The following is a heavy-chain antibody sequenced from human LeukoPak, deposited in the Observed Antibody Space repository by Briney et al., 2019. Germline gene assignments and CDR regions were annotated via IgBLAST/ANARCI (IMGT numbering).Heavy chain of an antibody. CDR3: AKDISYSSSSGVFDY. D-gene: IGHD6-6*01. V-gene: IGHV3-9*01. CDR2: ISWNSGRI. J-gene: IGHJ4*02. CDR1: GFTFDDYA. Sequence: GGSLRLSCAASGFTFDDYAMHWVRQAPGKGLEWVSGISWNSGRIGYADSAKGRFTISRDSAKNSLYLLMNSLRAEDTALYYCAKDISYSSSSGVFDYWGQGTLVTVSS.